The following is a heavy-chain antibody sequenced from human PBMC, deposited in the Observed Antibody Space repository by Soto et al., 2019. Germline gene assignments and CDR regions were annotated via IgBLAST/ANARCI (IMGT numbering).Heavy chain of an antibody. J-gene: IGHJ4*02. CDR3: ARSEATGLDY. CDR2: INAGNGNT. CDR1: GYTFTNYA. D-gene: IGHD1-26*01. V-gene: IGHV1-3*01. Sequence: ASVKVSCKASGYTFTNYAIHWVRQAPGQRLEWMGWINAGNGNTKYSQKFQGRVTITRDTSASTAYMELSSLSSVTAADTAVYYCARSEATGLDYWGQGTLVTVSS.